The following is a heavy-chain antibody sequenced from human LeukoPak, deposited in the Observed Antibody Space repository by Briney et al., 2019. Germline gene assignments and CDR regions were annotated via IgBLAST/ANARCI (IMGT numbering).Heavy chain of an antibody. CDR2: IYPGDSDT. Sequence: GESLKISCKGSGYNFSNYWIGWVRQMPGKGLEWMEIIYPGDSDTRYSPSFQGQVTISADKSISTAYLQWSSLKASDTAIYYCARRVDTAMAHFDYWGQGTVVTVSS. V-gene: IGHV5-51*01. J-gene: IGHJ4*02. CDR1: GYNFSNYW. D-gene: IGHD5-18*01. CDR3: ARRVDTAMAHFDY.